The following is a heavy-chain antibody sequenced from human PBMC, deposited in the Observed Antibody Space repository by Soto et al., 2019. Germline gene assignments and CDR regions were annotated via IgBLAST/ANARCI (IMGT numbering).Heavy chain of an antibody. V-gene: IGHV4-59*07. J-gene: IGHJ4*02. Sequence: SDPLSLSCTVSGVSISSYYWIWIRQPPGKGLEWIGYISYSGSTNYTPSLKSRPTISVDTSKNPFSLKLRSVTAADTAFYYSAIASPYADYALDHWGQGTPVTVSS. D-gene: IGHD4-17*01. CDR1: GVSISSYY. CDR2: ISYSGST. CDR3: AIASPYADYALDH.